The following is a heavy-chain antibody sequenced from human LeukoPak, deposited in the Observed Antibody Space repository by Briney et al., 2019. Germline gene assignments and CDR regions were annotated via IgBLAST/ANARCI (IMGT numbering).Heavy chain of an antibody. CDR2: ITSSSSYL. Sequence: GGSLRLSCAASGFTFSSYTMNWVRQAPGKGLEWVSSITSSSSYLYYADSVKGRFTISRHNAKNSLYLQMNSLRAEDTAVYYCARALGWLPENYWGQGTLVTVSS. CDR3: ARALGWLPENY. CDR1: GFTFSSYT. D-gene: IGHD5-24*01. J-gene: IGHJ4*02. V-gene: IGHV3-21*01.